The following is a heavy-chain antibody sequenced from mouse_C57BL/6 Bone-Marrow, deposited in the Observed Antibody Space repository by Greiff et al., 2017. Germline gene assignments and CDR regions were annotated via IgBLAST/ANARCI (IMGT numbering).Heavy chain of an antibody. CDR3: ARLLLWYAMGY. J-gene: IGHJ4*01. CDR2: IYPGSGNT. V-gene: IGHV1-76*01. CDR1: GYTFTDYY. D-gene: IGHD2-10*01. Sequence: QVQLQQSGAELVRPGASVKLSCKASGYTFTDYYINWVKQRPGQGLEWIARIYPGSGNTYYTEKFKGKATLTAETSSSTAYMQLSSLTSEASAVYFCARLLLWYAMGYWGQGTSVTVSS.